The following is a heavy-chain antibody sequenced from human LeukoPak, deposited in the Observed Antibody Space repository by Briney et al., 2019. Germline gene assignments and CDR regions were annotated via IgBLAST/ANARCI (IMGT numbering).Heavy chain of an antibody. J-gene: IGHJ4*02. CDR1: GFSVSDNY. Sequence: PGGSLRPSCKASGFSVSDNYMSWVRQAPGKGLEWLSVLYSNGNTYCIDSVKGRFSISRDNSKNTLYLQMNSLRPEDTAVYYCARDGWGSLEFDYRGQGTLVTVSS. D-gene: IGHD3-10*01. V-gene: IGHV3-66*03. CDR2: LYSNGNT. CDR3: ARDGWGSLEFDY.